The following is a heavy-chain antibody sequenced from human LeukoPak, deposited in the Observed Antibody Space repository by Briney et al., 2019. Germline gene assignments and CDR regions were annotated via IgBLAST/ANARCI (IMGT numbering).Heavy chain of an antibody. CDR2: IYYSGST. D-gene: IGHD5-24*01. Sequence: PSETLSLTCTVSGGSISSYYWNWIRQPPGKGLEWIGYIYYSGSTNYNSSLKSRVTISVDTSKNQFSLKMSSVTAADTAVYYCARDRRAAGYNLDYWGQGTLVTVSS. J-gene: IGHJ4*02. CDR1: GGSISSYY. V-gene: IGHV4-59*01. CDR3: ARDRRAAGYNLDY.